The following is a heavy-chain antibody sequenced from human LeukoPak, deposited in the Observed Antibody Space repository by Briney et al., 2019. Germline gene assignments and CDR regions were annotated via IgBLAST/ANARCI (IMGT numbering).Heavy chain of an antibody. Sequence: GGSLRLSCTVSGFTVSSNSMSWVRQAPGKGLEWVSSITTSSSYIYYADSVRGRFTISRDNSKNTLYLQMNSLRAEDTAVYYCAKTMDLLTGYLWSLDYWGQGTLVTVSS. D-gene: IGHD3-9*01. CDR2: ITTSSSYI. CDR1: GFTVSSNS. V-gene: IGHV3-21*01. CDR3: AKTMDLLTGYLWSLDY. J-gene: IGHJ4*02.